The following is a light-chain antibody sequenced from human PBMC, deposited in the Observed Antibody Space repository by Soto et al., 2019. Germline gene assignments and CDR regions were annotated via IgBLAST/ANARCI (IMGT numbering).Light chain of an antibody. V-gene: IGLV2-14*03. CDR1: SSDIGSYNY. CDR2: DVS. J-gene: IGLJ1*01. Sequence: QSALTQPASVSGSPGQSITLSCTGTSSDIGSYNYVSWYQQHPGKAPKLIIYDVSNRHSGVSNRFSGSKSGNTASLTISGLQAEDEADYYCSSYTGSSTPYVFGAGTKVTVL. CDR3: SSYTGSSTPYV.